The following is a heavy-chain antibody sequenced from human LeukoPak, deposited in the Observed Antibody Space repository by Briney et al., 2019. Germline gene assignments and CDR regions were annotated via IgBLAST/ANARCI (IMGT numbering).Heavy chain of an antibody. D-gene: IGHD2-2*01. CDR1: GYTFTDFY. CDR3: ARAGIVTVPAEGD. V-gene: IGHV1-2*02. J-gene: IGHJ4*02. Sequence: GASVKVSCKASGYTFTDFYMHWVRQAPGQGLEWMGWINPNSGGTNYAQKFQGRVTVTRDTSIRTAYMELSRLTSDATAVYYCARAGIVTVPAEGDWGQGTLVTVSS. CDR2: INPNSGGT.